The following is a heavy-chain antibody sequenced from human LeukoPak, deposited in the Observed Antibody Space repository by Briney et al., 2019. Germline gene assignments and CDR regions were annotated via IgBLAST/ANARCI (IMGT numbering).Heavy chain of an antibody. D-gene: IGHD3-10*01. CDR3: ARAMVRGVTRYGMDV. J-gene: IGHJ6*02. Sequence: SVKASCKASGGTFSSYAISWVRQAPGQGLEWMGRIIPILGIANYAQKFQGRVTITADKSTSTAYMELSSLRSEDTAVYYCARAMVRGVTRYGMDVWGQGTTVTVSS. CDR1: GGTFSSYA. V-gene: IGHV1-69*04. CDR2: IIPILGIA.